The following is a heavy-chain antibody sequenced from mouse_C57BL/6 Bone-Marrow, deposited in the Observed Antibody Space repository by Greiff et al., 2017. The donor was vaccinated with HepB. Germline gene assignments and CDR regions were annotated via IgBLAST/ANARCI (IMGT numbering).Heavy chain of an antibody. CDR2: IRNKANGYTT. J-gene: IGHJ4*01. V-gene: IGHV7-3*01. Sequence: EVKLVESGGGLVQPGGSLSLSCAASGFTFTDYYMSWVRQPPGKALEWLGFIRNKANGYTTEYSASVKGRFTISRDNSQSILYLQMNALRAEDSATYYCARCDDEDAMDYWGQGTSVTVSS. CDR1: GFTFTDYY. CDR3: ARCDDEDAMDY.